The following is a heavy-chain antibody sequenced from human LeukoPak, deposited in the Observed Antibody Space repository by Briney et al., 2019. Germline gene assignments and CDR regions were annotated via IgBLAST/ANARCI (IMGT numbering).Heavy chain of an antibody. Sequence: GGSLRLSCAASGFTFISYPMHWVRQAPGKGLEWVAIISYDGSVKYYADSVKGRFTISRDNSKNTLYLQMNSLRVEDTAVYYCAKDRENYFYYYVMDVWGQGTTVTISS. CDR3: AKDRENYFYYYVMDV. D-gene: IGHD1-26*01. CDR2: ISYDGSVK. V-gene: IGHV3-30*04. CDR1: GFTFISYP. J-gene: IGHJ6*02.